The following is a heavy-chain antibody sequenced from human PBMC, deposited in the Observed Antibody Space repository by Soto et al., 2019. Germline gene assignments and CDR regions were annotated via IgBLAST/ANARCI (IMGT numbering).Heavy chain of an antibody. CDR1: GFTFSSYA. Sequence: QVQLVESGGGVVQPGRSLRLSCAASGFTFSSYAMHWLRQAPGKGLEWVAVISYDGSNKYYADSVKGRFTISRDNSKNTLYLQMNSLRAEDTAVYYCARGSSGWTTLAWYFDLWGRGTLVTVSS. D-gene: IGHD6-19*01. CDR2: ISYDGSNK. J-gene: IGHJ2*01. V-gene: IGHV3-30-3*01. CDR3: ARGSSGWTTLAWYFDL.